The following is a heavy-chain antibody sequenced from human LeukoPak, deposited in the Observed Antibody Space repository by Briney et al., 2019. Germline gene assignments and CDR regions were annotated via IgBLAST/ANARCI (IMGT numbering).Heavy chain of an antibody. CDR2: IIPIFGTA. J-gene: IGHJ4*02. D-gene: IGHD3-22*01. CDR1: GCTFSSYA. CDR3: ATLITPYYYDSSGYYEG. Sequence: SVKVSCKASGCTFSSYAISWVRQAPGQGLEWMGGIIPIFGTANYAQKLQGRVTITTDESTSTAYMELSSLRSEDTAMYYCATLITPYYYDSSGYYEGWGQGTLVTVSS. V-gene: IGHV1-69*05.